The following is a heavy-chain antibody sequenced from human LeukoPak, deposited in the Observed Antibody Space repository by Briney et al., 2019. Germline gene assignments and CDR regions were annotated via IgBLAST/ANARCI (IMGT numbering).Heavy chain of an antibody. Sequence: PGESLRLSCAVSGLTFSNYAMTWVRQAPGKGLEWVSSISSSGGHTYYGGSVKGRFAISRDNSKNTLYLQMNSLRAEDTAVYYCAKTPDIVVVPAAPFDYWGQGTLVTVSS. V-gene: IGHV3-23*01. J-gene: IGHJ4*02. D-gene: IGHD2-2*01. CDR3: AKTPDIVVVPAAPFDY. CDR2: ISSSGGHT. CDR1: GLTFSNYA.